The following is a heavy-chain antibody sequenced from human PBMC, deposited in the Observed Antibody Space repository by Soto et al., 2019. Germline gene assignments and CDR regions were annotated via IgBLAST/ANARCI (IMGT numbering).Heavy chain of an antibody. CDR1: GFSVGSHA. J-gene: IGHJ6*02. Sequence: GGSLRLSGAASGFSVGSHAMSWVRQATGKGLEWVSSISGSGDGTYYGDCVKGRFTSSRDNSKNTLYLQMNSLRAEDTAVYYCARDKRGWYNTEVGYYYGMDVWGQGTTVTVSS. CDR2: ISGSGDGT. CDR3: ARDKRGWYNTEVGYYYGMDV. V-gene: IGHV3-23*01. D-gene: IGHD6-19*01.